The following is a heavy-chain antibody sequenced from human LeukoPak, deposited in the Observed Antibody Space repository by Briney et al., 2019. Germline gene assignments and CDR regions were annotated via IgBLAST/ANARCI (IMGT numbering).Heavy chain of an antibody. V-gene: IGHV1-8*01. J-gene: IGHJ6*03. CDR2: MNPNSGNT. Sequence: ASVKVSCKASGYTFTSYDINWVRQATGQGLEWMGLMNPNSGNTGYAQKFRGRVTMTRNTSISTAYMELSSLRSEDTAVYYCARGGRLRSAVYYMDVWGKGTTVTVPS. CDR1: GYTFTSYD. D-gene: IGHD5-12*01. CDR3: ARGGRLRSAVYYMDV.